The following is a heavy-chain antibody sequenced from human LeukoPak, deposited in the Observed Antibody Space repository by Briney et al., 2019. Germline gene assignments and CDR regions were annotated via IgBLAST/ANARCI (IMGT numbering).Heavy chain of an antibody. Sequence: GGSLRLSCAASGLTFSSYAMSWVRQAPGKGLEWVSAISGSGGSTYYADSVKGRFTISRDNSKNTLYLQMNSLRAEDTAVYYCAKDMVRIMTADCSSTSCYNVDAFDIWGQGTMVTVSS. CDR3: AKDMVRIMTADCSSTSCYNVDAFDI. CDR1: GLTFSSYA. V-gene: IGHV3-23*01. D-gene: IGHD2-2*02. J-gene: IGHJ3*02. CDR2: ISGSGGST.